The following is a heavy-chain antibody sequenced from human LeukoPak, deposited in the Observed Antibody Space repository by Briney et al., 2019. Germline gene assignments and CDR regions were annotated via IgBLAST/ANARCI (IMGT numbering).Heavy chain of an antibody. V-gene: IGHV4-59*01. CDR1: GASIRSYY. D-gene: IGHD3-22*01. CDR2: INYSGST. CDR3: ARDTRSYDNSGYYFFDF. Sequence: SETLSLTCTVSGASIRSYYWNWLRQPPGKGLEWLGYINYSGSTNYNPSLKSRATISMDTSKHHFSLKLNSVTAADTAVYYCARDTRSYDNSGYYFFDFWGQGTLVTVSS. J-gene: IGHJ4*02.